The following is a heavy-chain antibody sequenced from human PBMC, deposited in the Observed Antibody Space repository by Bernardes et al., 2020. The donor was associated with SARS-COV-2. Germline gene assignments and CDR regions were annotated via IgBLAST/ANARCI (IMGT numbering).Heavy chain of an antibody. Sequence: SESLSLTCTVSGGSISSSSYYWGWLLQPPGKGLEWIGSIYYSGITYYNPSLKSRVTISVDTSKNQFSLKLSSVTAADTAVYYCARGVNDCWSGFRLYDAVDIGGQGTMVTVSS. CDR3: ARGVNDCWSGFRLYDAVDI. D-gene: IGHD3-3*01. J-gene: IGHJ3*02. CDR1: GGSISSSSYY. CDR2: IYYSGIT. V-gene: IGHV4-39*07.